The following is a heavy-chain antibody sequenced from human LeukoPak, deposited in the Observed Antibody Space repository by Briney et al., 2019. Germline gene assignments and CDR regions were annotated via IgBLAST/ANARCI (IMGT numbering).Heavy chain of an antibody. CDR3: ARTNCSSTSCRAYWFDP. Sequence: PSETLSLTCAVSGGSISSGGYSWSWIRQPPGKGLEWIGYIYHSGSTYYNPSLKSRVTISVDRSKNQFSLKLSSVTAADTAVYYCARTNCSSTSCRAYWFDPWGQGTLVTVSS. D-gene: IGHD2-2*01. CDR2: IYHSGST. V-gene: IGHV4-30-2*01. J-gene: IGHJ5*02. CDR1: GGSISSGGYS.